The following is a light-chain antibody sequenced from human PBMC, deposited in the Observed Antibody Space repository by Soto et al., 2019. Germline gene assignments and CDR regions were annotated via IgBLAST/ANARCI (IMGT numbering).Light chain of an antibody. CDR1: QNIGPA. CDR2: RAS. J-gene: IGKJ2*01. V-gene: IGKV1-5*03. CDR3: QQYHIFLT. Sequence: DIQMTQSPSTLSASVGDRVTITCRASQNIGPALAWYQQKPGKAPNLLIYRASNLESGVPSRFSGSGSGTEFTLAISSLQPDDFATYYCQQYHIFLTFGQGTKLDIK.